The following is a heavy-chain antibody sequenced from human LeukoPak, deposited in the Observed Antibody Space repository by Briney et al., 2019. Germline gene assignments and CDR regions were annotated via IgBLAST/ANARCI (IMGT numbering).Heavy chain of an antibody. Sequence: ASVKLSCKASGYTFTSYGISWVPQAPGQGLEWMGWISAYNGNTNYAQKLQGRFTMTTDTSTTTAYMEPRSLRSDDTAVYYCARVIMSGSYFLNDYWGQGTLVTVSS. D-gene: IGHD1-26*01. CDR3: ARVIMSGSYFLNDY. J-gene: IGHJ4*02. CDR2: ISAYNGNT. CDR1: GYTFTSYG. V-gene: IGHV1-18*01.